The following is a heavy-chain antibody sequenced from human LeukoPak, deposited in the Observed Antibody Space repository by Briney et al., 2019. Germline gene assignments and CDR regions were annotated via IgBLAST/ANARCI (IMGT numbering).Heavy chain of an antibody. Sequence: SLRLSCAASGFTFDDYAMRWVRQAPGKGLEWVSGISWNSGSIGYADSVKGRFTISRDNAKNSLYLQMNSLRAEDMALYYCAKDIGSGDYYYYYMDVWGKGTTVTVSS. CDR3: AKDIGSGDYYYYYMDV. D-gene: IGHD1-26*01. V-gene: IGHV3-9*03. CDR1: GFTFDDYA. CDR2: ISWNSGSI. J-gene: IGHJ6*03.